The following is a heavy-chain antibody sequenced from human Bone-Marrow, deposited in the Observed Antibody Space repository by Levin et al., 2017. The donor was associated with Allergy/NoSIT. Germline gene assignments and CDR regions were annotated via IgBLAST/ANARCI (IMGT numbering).Heavy chain of an antibody. CDR2: IKSKTDGGTA. Sequence: PGESLKISCAASGFTFSNAWMSWVRQAPGKGLEWVGRIKSKTDGGTADYAAPVKGRFTISRDDSENTLYLHMNSLKTEETALYYCTKYHYYGSGSYESWGQGTLVTVSS. CDR3: TKYHYYGSGSYES. CDR1: GFTFSNAW. V-gene: IGHV3-15*01. J-gene: IGHJ5*02. D-gene: IGHD3-10*01.